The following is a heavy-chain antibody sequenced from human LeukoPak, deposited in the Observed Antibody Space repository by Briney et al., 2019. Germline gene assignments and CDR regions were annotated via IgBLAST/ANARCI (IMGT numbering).Heavy chain of an antibody. CDR3: VRGGEHVSGYFGRKVYFYHYMDV. D-gene: IGHD5-12*01. V-gene: IGHV4-39*01. Sequence: PSETLSLTCSVSGDSLSTTNSYWGWIRQSSEQGLEWIGSISYSGTTYYSPSLRSRVTISKDTAARQFSPKVRSVTTTDTAVYYCVRGGEHVSGYFGRKVYFYHYMDVWGKGTTVTVSS. J-gene: IGHJ6*03. CDR2: ISYSGTT. CDR1: GDSLSTTNSY.